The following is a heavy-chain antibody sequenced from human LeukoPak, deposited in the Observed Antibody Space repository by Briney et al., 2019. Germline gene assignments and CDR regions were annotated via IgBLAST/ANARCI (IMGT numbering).Heavy chain of an antibody. CDR1: GGSFSGYY. Sequence: SETLSLTCAVYGGSFSGYYWSWIRQPPGKGLEWIGEIKHSGSTNYNPSLKSRVTISVDTSKNQFSLKLSSVTAADTAAYYCARISYGGYVDYYYYMDVWGKGTTVTVSS. J-gene: IGHJ6*03. D-gene: IGHD5-12*01. V-gene: IGHV4-34*01. CDR3: ARISYGGYVDYYYYMDV. CDR2: IKHSGST.